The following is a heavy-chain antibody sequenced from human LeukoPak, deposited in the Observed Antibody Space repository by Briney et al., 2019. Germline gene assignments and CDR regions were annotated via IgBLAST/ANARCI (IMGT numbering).Heavy chain of an antibody. Sequence: PGGSLRLSCAASGFTFSSYSMNWVRQAPGKGLEWVSAISGSGGSTYYADSVKGRFTISRDNSKNTLYLQMNSLRAEDTAVYYCAKDPDDVLLWFGEQKNWFDPWGQGTLVTVSS. D-gene: IGHD3-10*01. CDR3: AKDPDDVLLWFGEQKNWFDP. J-gene: IGHJ5*02. V-gene: IGHV3-23*01. CDR2: ISGSGGST. CDR1: GFTFSSYS.